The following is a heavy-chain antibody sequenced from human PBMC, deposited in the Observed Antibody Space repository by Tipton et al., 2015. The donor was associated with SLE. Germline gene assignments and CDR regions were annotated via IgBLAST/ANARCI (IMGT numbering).Heavy chain of an antibody. CDR1: GGSISSHY. V-gene: IGHV4-59*11. D-gene: IGHD2-21*01. CDR3: ARDVYCGGECCGALGL. J-gene: IGHJ4*02. Sequence: TLSLTCTVSGGSISSHYWTWIRQPPGNGLEWIGYVHYSGSTNYNPSLKSRVTISLDTSENQFSLTMSSVTAADTAMYYCARDVYCGGECCGALGLWGQGTLVTVSS. CDR2: VHYSGST.